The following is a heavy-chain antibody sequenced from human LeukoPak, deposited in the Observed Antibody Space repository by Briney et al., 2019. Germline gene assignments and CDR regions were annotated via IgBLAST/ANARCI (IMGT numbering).Heavy chain of an antibody. Sequence: PGGSLRLSCAVSGFTFSSYSMNWVRQAPGKGLEWVSSISSSSSYIYYADSVKGRFTISRDNAKNSLYLQMNSLRAEDTAVYYCARYGSGSYPPFDYWGQGTLVTVSS. J-gene: IGHJ4*02. V-gene: IGHV3-21*01. CDR2: ISSSSSYI. CDR1: GFTFSSYS. CDR3: ARYGSGSYPPFDY. D-gene: IGHD3-10*01.